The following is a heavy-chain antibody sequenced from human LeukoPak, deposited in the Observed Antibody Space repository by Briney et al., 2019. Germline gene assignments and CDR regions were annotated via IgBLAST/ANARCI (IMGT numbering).Heavy chain of an antibody. V-gene: IGHV3-23*01. CDR3: AKARPRGHIVVVTAFDY. CDR2: ISGSGGST. Sequence: GGPLRLSCAASGFTFSSYAMSWVRQAPGKGLEWVSAISGSGGSTYYADSVKGRFTISRDNSKNTLYLQMNSLRAEDTAVYYCAKARPRGHIVVVTAFDYWGQGTLVTVSS. CDR1: GFTFSSYA. J-gene: IGHJ4*02. D-gene: IGHD2-21*02.